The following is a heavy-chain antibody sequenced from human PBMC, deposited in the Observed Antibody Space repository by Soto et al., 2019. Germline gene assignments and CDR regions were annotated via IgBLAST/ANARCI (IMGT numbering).Heavy chain of an antibody. D-gene: IGHD3-22*01. CDR3: ARRDYYDSSGYSH. CDR2: IIPIFGTA. V-gene: IGHV1-69*01. Sequence: MRWAGQEPGQGLEWMGGIIPIFGTANYAQKFQGRVTITADESTSTAYMELSSLRSEDTAVYYCARRDYYDSSGYSHWGQGTLVTVSS. J-gene: IGHJ4*02.